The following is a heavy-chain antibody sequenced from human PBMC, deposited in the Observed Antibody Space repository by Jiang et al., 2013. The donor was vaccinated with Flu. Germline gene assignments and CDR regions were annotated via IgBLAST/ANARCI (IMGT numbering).Heavy chain of an antibody. V-gene: IGHV5-51*01. Sequence: PGESLKISCKGSGYSFTAHWIGWVRQMPEKGLEWMGIIYPADSRTMYNPSFQGHVTISVDKSISTAYLQWSTLTASDTAMYYCSMAADGTFWFDPWGQGTLVTVSS. J-gene: IGHJ5*02. D-gene: IGHD6-13*01. CDR2: IYPADSRT. CDR1: GYSFTAHW. CDR3: SMAADGTFWFDP.